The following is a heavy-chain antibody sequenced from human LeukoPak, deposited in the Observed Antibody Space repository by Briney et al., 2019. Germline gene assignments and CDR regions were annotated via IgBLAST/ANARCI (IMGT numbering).Heavy chain of an antibody. J-gene: IGHJ3*01. V-gene: IGHV3-43*01. CDR1: GFTFHDYT. D-gene: IGHD6-19*01. Sequence: PGGSLRLSCAGSGFTFHDYTMHWVRQPPGKGLEWVSLIRWDGGEIHYADSLKGRFTISRDNSKNSLFLQMNSLGIEDTALYYCAKATSSGWGYAFDVWGRGTMVTASA. CDR3: AKATSSGWGYAFDV. CDR2: IRWDGGEI.